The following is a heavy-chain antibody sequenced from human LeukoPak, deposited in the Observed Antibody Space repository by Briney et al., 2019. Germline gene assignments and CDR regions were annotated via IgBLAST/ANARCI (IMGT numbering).Heavy chain of an antibody. V-gene: IGHV3-74*03. J-gene: IGHJ5*02. Sequence: GGSLRLSCAASGFTFSSYWMHWVRQVPGKGLIWVGHINTYGTSTTYADSVEGRFTISRDNAKNTLYFEMNSLRDDDTAVYYCARGSTTVTTKDWFDPWGQGAPVTVSS. D-gene: IGHD4-17*01. CDR1: GFTFSSYW. CDR3: ARGSTTVTTKDWFDP. CDR2: INTYGTST.